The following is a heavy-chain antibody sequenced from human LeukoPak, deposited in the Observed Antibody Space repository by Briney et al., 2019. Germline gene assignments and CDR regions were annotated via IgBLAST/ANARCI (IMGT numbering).Heavy chain of an antibody. D-gene: IGHD2-2*01. J-gene: IGHJ3*02. CDR3: AKDRWYQLLDDASDI. CDR2: ISDDGSKK. CDR1: GFTFSSYG. Sequence: GRSLRLSCAASGFTFSSYGMHWVHQAPGKGLEWVAVISDDGSKKYSADSVKGRFTISRDNSKNTLYLQMNSLRAEDTAVYYCAKDRWYQLLDDASDIWGQGTMVTVSS. V-gene: IGHV3-30*18.